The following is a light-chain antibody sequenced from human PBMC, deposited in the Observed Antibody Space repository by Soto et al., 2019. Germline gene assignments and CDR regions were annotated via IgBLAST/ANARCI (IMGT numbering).Light chain of an antibody. V-gene: IGLV1-44*01. Sequence: QTVVTQPPSASGTPGQRVTISCSGSSSNIGTYTVNWYQQVPGTAPKLLIYSNNQRPSGVPDRFSGSKSGTSASLAISGLQSEDEADYYCAAWDASLNGVIFGGGTKFTVL. CDR2: SNN. CDR3: AAWDASLNGVI. CDR1: SSNIGTYT. J-gene: IGLJ2*01.